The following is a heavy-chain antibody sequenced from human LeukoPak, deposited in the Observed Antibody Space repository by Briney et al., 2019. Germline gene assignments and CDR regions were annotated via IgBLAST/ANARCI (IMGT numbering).Heavy chain of an antibody. CDR2: IYDSGST. D-gene: IGHD4-23*01. Sequence: SETLSLTCTVSGGSIRSSYYYWGWIRQPPGKGLEWIGSIYDSGSTYYNPSLKSRVTISVDTSKNQFSLKLNSVTAADTAVYYCARGINRKEVTHLDYWGQGTLVTVSS. CDR3: ARGINRKEVTHLDY. J-gene: IGHJ4*02. CDR1: GGSIRSSYYY. V-gene: IGHV4-39*01.